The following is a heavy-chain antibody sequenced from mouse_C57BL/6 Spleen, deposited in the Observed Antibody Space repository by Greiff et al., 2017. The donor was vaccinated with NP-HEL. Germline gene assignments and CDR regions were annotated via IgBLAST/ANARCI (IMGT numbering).Heavy chain of an antibody. CDR3: ARRVWDLYYFDY. V-gene: IGHV1-26*01. J-gene: IGHJ2*01. CDR2: INPNNGGT. D-gene: IGHD2-10*02. Sequence: EVQLQQSGPELVKPGASVKISCKASGYTFTDYYMNWVKQSHGKSLEWIGDINPNNGGTSYNQKFTGKATLTVDKSSSTAYMELRSLTSEDSAVYYCARRVWDLYYFDYWGQGTTLTVSA. CDR1: GYTFTDYY.